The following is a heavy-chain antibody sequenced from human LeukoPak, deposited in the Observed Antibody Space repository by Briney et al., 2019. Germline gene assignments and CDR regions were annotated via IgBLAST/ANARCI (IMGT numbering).Heavy chain of an antibody. Sequence: GGSLRLSCAASGFTFSSDAMTWFRQAPGEGLDWVSTITGSDDTTYYADSVKGRFTISRDYSKNTVHLQLNNLRAEDTAMYYCAKGPQLYSGYHPDYWGQGTLVTVSS. CDR1: GFTFSSDA. V-gene: IGHV3-23*01. CDR2: ITGSDDTT. J-gene: IGHJ4*02. D-gene: IGHD5-12*01. CDR3: AKGPQLYSGYHPDY.